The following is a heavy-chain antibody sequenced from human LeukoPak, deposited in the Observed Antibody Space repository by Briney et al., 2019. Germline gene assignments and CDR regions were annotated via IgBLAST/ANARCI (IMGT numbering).Heavy chain of an antibody. D-gene: IGHD2-8*01. CDR3: ASLMVNALK. CDR1: GVSISSGSYY. V-gene: IGHV4-61*02. Sequence: KTSETLSLTCTVSGVSISSGSYYWRWIRQPAGKGLEWIGRIYTSGSTNYNPSLKSRVTISVDTSKNQFSLKLSSVTAADTAVYYCASLMVNALKWGQGTLVTVSS. CDR2: IYTSGST. J-gene: IGHJ4*02.